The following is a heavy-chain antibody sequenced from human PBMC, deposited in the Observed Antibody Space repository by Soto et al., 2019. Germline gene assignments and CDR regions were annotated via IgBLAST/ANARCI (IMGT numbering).Heavy chain of an antibody. D-gene: IGHD2-21*01. CDR1: GGSISSGDYY. J-gene: IGHJ6*02. Sequence: SETLSLTCTVSGGSISSGDYYWSWIRQPPGKGLEWIGYIYYSGSTYYNPSLKSRVTISVDTSKNQFSLKLSSVTAADTAVYYCAASCVGCGGFNYYGMDVWGQGTTVTVSS. CDR3: AASCVGCGGFNYYGMDV. V-gene: IGHV4-30-4*01. CDR2: IYYSGST.